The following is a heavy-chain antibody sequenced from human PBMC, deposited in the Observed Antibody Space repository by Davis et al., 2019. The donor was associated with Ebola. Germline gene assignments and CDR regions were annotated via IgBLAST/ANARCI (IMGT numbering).Heavy chain of an antibody. CDR2: IYSGDSDT. Sequence: GESLKISCQGSGYTFSTYWIGWVRQMPGKGLEWMGIIYSGDSDTRYSPSFQGQVTISADKSISTAYAYLQWNFLKASDTAMYYCARAGSAYGRGWFDPWGQGTLVTVSS. V-gene: IGHV5-51*01. D-gene: IGHD6-25*01. CDR1: GYTFSTYW. CDR3: ARAGSAYGRGWFDP. J-gene: IGHJ5*02.